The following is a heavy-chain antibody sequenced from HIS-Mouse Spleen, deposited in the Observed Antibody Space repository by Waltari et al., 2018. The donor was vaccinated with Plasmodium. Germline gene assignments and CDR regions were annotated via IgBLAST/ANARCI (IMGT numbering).Heavy chain of an antibody. CDR2: ISYDGSNK. D-gene: IGHD3-3*01. CDR3: ARSHFRFLEWLFDY. CDR1: GFTFSSYA. V-gene: IGHV3-30*04. J-gene: IGHJ4*02. Sequence: VQLLESGGGLVQPGGSLRLSCAASGFTFSSYAMSWVRQAPGKGLEWVAVISYDGSNKYYADSVKGRFTISRDNSKNTLYLQMNSLRAEDTAVYYCARSHFRFLEWLFDYWGQGTLVTVSS.